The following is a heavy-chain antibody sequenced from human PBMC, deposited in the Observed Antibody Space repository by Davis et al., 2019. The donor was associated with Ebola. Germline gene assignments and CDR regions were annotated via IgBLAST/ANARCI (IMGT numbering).Heavy chain of an antibody. CDR1: GYTFKSYD. CDR2: INPNTGGT. CDR3: ARGRGRFGELIKNWFDP. D-gene: IGHD3-10*01. J-gene: IGHJ5*02. V-gene: IGHV1-8*01. Sequence: ASVKVSCKASGYTFKSYDITWVRQATGQGLEWMGRINPNTGGTGYAQQFQGRVTMTRDTSIGTAYMELNSLRSDDTAVFYCARGRGRFGELIKNWFDPWGQGTLVTVSS.